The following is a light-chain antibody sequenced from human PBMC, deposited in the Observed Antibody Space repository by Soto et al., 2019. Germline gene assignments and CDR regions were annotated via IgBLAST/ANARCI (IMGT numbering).Light chain of an antibody. CDR1: QSVSNNY. CDR2: ATS. Sequence: EIVMTLSPATLSLSPGERSTLAGRASQSVSNNYLAWYQQKPGQAPRLLIFATSRRATDIPDRFSGSGSGTDFTLAIRRLEPEDFAVYYCHQFGYSPRTFGQGTKVDIK. V-gene: IGKV3-20*01. CDR3: HQFGYSPRT. J-gene: IGKJ1*01.